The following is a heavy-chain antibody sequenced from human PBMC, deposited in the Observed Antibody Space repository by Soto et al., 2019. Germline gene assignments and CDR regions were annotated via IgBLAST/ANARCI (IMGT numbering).Heavy chain of an antibody. J-gene: IGHJ6*02. D-gene: IGHD5-12*01. CDR1: GGTLSSYA. Sequence: SMKVSCKASGGTLSSYAISWVRQAPGQRLEWMGGIIPIFGTANYAQKFQGRVTITRDTSASTAYMELSSLRSEDTAVYYCATSYSGYDYHYYYGMDVWGQGTTVTVSS. CDR2: IIPIFGTA. CDR3: ATSYSGYDYHYYYGMDV. V-gene: IGHV1-69*05.